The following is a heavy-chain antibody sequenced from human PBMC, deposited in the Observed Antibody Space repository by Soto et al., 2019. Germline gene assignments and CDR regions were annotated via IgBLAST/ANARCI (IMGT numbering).Heavy chain of an antibody. D-gene: IGHD2-8*01. CDR2: ISPYNGNT. V-gene: IGHV1-18*01. J-gene: IGHJ5*02. Sequence: QVQLVQSGAEVKKPGASVKVSCKASGYTSIKYGISWVRQAPGQGLEWVGWISPYNGNTYYAQSLQGRVTVTTDTSTSRAHVEWRGLRSGDTVVYYCAAPGGDCTKGVCYVSWGQGTLVTVSS. CDR3: AAPGGDCTKGVCYVS. CDR1: GYTSIKYG.